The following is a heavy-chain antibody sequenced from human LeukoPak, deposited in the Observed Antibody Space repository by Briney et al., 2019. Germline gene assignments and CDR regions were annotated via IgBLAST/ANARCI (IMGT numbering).Heavy chain of an antibody. Sequence: SETLSLTCTVSGGSITSSSHYWAWIRQPPGKGLEWIGSRYNTGSSYYNPSLQSRVTISVDTSKNQFSLKLSSVAAADTAVYYCARDYKGVNWYFDLWGRGTLVTVSS. J-gene: IGHJ2*01. V-gene: IGHV4-39*02. CDR2: RYNTGSS. CDR3: ARDYKGVNWYFDL. D-gene: IGHD1-1*01. CDR1: GGSITSSSHY.